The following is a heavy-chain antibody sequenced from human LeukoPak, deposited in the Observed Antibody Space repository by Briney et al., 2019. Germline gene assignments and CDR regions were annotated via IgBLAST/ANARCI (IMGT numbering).Heavy chain of an antibody. CDR2: ISYDGSNK. CDR3: ARGYSGYEY. CDR1: GFTFSSYA. Sequence: GGSLRLSCAASGFTFSSYAMHWVRQAPGKGLEWVAVISYDGSNKYYADSVKGRFTISRDNSKSTLYLQMNSLRAEDTAVYYCARGYSGYEYWGQGTLVTVSS. D-gene: IGHD5-12*01. V-gene: IGHV3-30-3*01. J-gene: IGHJ4*02.